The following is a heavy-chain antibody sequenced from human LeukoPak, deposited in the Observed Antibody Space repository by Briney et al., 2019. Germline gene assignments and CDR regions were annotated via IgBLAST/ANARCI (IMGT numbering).Heavy chain of an antibody. D-gene: IGHD1-26*01. J-gene: IGHJ4*02. CDR3: ARDKIVGATQFDY. CDR1: GFTFSNAW. V-gene: IGHV3-7*01. Sequence: GGSLRLSCAASGFTFSNAWMSWVRQAPGKGLEWVANIKQDGSEKYYVDSVKGRFTISRDNAKNSLYLQMNSLRAEDTAVYYCARDKIVGATQFDYWGQGTLVTVSS. CDR2: IKQDGSEK.